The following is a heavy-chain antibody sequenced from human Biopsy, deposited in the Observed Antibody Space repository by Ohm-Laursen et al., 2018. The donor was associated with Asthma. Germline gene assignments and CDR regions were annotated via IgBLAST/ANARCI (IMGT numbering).Heavy chain of an antibody. J-gene: IGHJ6*02. D-gene: IGHD2-21*02. V-gene: IGHV3-30*04. CDR2: ISYDGRNT. Sequence: LSLTCAASGFTFDNYTMHWVRQAPGKGLEWVTIISYDGRNTNYADSVEGRFTISRDNSKNTLFLQMSSLRPEDTAVYYCARGGLHYYEYYGMDVWGQGTTVTVSS. CDR3: ARGGLHYYEYYGMDV. CDR1: GFTFDNYT.